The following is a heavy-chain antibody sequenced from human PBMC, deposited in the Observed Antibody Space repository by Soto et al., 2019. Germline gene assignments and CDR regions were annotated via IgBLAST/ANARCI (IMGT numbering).Heavy chain of an antibody. J-gene: IGHJ4*02. CDR3: AKPGYAGSYGDSRGRDKYYIDY. CDR1: GFTFSTYA. CDR2: ISASSSST. Sequence: PGGSLRLSCATSGFTFSTYAMSWVRQAPGKGLEWVSAISASSSSTYYADSVKGRFTISGDNSKRTLHLQMDSLRADDTAVYYCAKPGYAGSYGDSRGRDKYYIDYWGQGTLVTVSS. V-gene: IGHV3-23*01. D-gene: IGHD4-17*01.